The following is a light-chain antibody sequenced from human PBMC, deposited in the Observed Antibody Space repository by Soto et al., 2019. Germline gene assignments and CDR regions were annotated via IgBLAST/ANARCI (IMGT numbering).Light chain of an antibody. CDR2: DAS. V-gene: IGKV3-11*01. Sequence: EIVLTQSPATLSLSPGERATLSCRASQSVSSYLAWYQQKPGQAPRLLIYDASNRATGIPARFSGSGSGTDFTVTIGSLEPEDFAVYYCQQRSNWPPRFTFGPGTKVDIK. CDR3: QQRSNWPPRFT. CDR1: QSVSSY. J-gene: IGKJ3*01.